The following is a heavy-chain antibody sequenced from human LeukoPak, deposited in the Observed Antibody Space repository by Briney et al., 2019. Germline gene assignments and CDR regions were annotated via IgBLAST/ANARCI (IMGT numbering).Heavy chain of an antibody. J-gene: IGHJ6*03. CDR1: GGSISSYY. D-gene: IGHD5-18*01. CDR2: IYYSGST. Sequence: SETLSLTCTVSGGSISSYYWSWIRQPPGKGLEWIGYIYYSGSTNYNPSLKSRVTISVDTSKNQFSLKLSSVTAADTAVYYCARGGNTGDYYSYMDVWGKGTTVTISS. CDR3: ARGGNTGDYYSYMDV. V-gene: IGHV4-59*01.